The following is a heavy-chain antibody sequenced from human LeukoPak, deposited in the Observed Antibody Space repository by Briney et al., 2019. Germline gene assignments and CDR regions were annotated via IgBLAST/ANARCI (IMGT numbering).Heavy chain of an antibody. CDR3: ARDGRITMIVPFDY. Sequence: ASVKVSCKASGYTFTGYYMHWVRQAPGQGLEWMGWINPNSGGTNYAQKFQGRVTMTRDTSISTAYMKLSRLRSDDTAVYYCARDGRITMIVPFDYWGQGTLVTVSS. J-gene: IGHJ4*02. CDR1: GYTFTGYY. V-gene: IGHV1-2*02. D-gene: IGHD3-22*01. CDR2: INPNSGGT.